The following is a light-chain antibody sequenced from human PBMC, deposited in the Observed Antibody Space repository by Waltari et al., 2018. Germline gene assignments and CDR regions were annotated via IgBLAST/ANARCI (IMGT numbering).Light chain of an antibody. V-gene: IGKV2-29*02. J-gene: IGKJ1*01. CDR2: GVS. CDR3: RQGIHLPWT. CDR1: QSLLHSDGRTY. Sequence: SQSLLHSDGRTYLYWYLHQPGQSPQLLIYGVSSRFSGVPDRCSGSGSGSDFTLEISRGGAGDVGIYYCRQGIHLPWTFGQGSKVEIK.